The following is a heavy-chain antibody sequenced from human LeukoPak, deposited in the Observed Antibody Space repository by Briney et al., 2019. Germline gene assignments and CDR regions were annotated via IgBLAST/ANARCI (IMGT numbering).Heavy chain of an antibody. CDR3: ARAMASSGWYLPYYFDY. CDR2: IKQVGNEK. J-gene: IGHJ4*02. CDR1: GFTFSSYW. Sequence: GGSLRLSCAASGFTFSSYWMSWVRQAPGRGLEWVANIKQVGNEKYYVDSMRGRFTISRDNAKNSLYLQMNSLRAEDTAVYYCARAMASSGWYLPYYFDYWGQGTLVTVSS. D-gene: IGHD6-19*01. V-gene: IGHV3-7*01.